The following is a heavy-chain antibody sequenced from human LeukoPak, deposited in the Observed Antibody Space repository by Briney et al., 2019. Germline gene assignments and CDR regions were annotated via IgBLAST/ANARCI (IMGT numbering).Heavy chain of an antibody. V-gene: IGHV1-3*01. CDR1: GYTFTSYA. Sequence: ASVKVSCKASGYTFTSYAMHWVRQAPGQRLEWMGWINAGNGNTKYSQKFQGRVTITRDTSASTAYMELSSLRSEDTAVYYCARDRACDYDFWSGSLHYFDYWGQGTLVTVSS. D-gene: IGHD3-3*01. CDR3: ARDRACDYDFWSGSLHYFDY. J-gene: IGHJ4*02. CDR2: INAGNGNT.